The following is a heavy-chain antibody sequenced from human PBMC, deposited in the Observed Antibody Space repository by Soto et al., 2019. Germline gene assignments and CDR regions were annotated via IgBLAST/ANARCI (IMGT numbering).Heavy chain of an antibody. J-gene: IGHJ3*02. CDR2: INHSGST. CDR3: ARVMEGQKGKAFDI. V-gene: IGHV4-34*01. CDR1: GGSFSGYY. D-gene: IGHD1-1*01. Sequence: SETLSLTCAVYGGSFSGYYWSWIRQPPGKGLEWIGEINHSGSTNYNPSLKSRVTISVDTSKNQFSLKLSSVTAADTAVYYCARVMEGQKGKAFDIWGQGAMVTVSS.